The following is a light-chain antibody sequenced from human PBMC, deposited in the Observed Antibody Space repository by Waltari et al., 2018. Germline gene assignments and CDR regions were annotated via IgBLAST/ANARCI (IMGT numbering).Light chain of an antibody. CDR1: QSVQTH. CDR2: DAA. J-gene: IGKJ1*01. CDR3: QQRNNWPPWT. Sequence: CRAIQSVQTHLAVYQQKPGQAPSPLIYDAANRATRIPARCSCSGAGTDFTLTISSLEPEDFAIYYCQQRNNWPPWTFGQGTKVEIK. V-gene: IGKV3-11*01.